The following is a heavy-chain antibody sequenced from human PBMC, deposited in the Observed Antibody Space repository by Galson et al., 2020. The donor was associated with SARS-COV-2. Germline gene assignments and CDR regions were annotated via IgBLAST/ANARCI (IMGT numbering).Heavy chain of an antibody. Sequence: TGGSLSLSCAASGFTVSSNYMSWVRQAPGKGLEWVSVIYSGGSTYYADSVKGRFTISRDNSKTKLYLQLNSLRAEDTAVYYCARDATGYYEFWSGEYFGMDGWGQGATVTFSS. J-gene: IGHJ6*02. CDR2: IYSGGST. V-gene: IGHV3-66*01. CDR1: GFTVSSNY. CDR3: ARDATGYYEFWSGEYFGMDG. D-gene: IGHD3-3*01.